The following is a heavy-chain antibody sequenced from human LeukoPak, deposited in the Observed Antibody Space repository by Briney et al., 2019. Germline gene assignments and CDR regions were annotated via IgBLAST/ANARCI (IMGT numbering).Heavy chain of an antibody. J-gene: IGHJ4*02. CDR3: AKRYNSEYLAPVQN. V-gene: IGHV3-23*01. CDR1: GFTLSSYA. D-gene: IGHD1-1*01. Sequence: PGGSLRLSCAASGFTLSSYAMTWVRQAPGKGLEWVSTVSTSGGGTYYADSVKGRFTISRDNSKNTLYLQMNSLRAEDTAVYYCAKRYNSEYLAPVQNWGQGTLVTVSS. CDR2: VSTSGGGT.